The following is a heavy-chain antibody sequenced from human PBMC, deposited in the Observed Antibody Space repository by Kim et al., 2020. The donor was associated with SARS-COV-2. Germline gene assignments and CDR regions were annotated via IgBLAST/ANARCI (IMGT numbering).Heavy chain of an antibody. V-gene: IGHV1-69*13. J-gene: IGHJ6*02. D-gene: IGHD1-7*01. Sequence: SVKVSCKASGGTFSSYAISWVRQAPGQGLEWMGGIIPIFGTANYAQKFQGRVTITADESTSTAYMELSSLRSEDTAVYYCARDSRGGTTLSGYYGMDVWGQGTTVTVSS. CDR1: GGTFSSYA. CDR3: ARDSRGGTTLSGYYGMDV. CDR2: IIPIFGTA.